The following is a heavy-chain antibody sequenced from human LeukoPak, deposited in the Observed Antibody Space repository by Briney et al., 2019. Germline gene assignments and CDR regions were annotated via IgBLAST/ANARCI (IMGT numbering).Heavy chain of an antibody. Sequence: GRSLRLSCAASGFSFSSYAMHWVRQAPGKGLEWVAVIWYDGSNKYYADSVKGRFTISRDNSKNTLYLQMNSLRAEDTAVYYCARGERLVHHPEEDSSSWAPHDYWGQGTLVTVSS. D-gene: IGHD6-13*01. V-gene: IGHV3-33*08. CDR2: IWYDGSNK. CDR3: ARGERLVHHPEEDSSSWAPHDY. CDR1: GFSFSSYA. J-gene: IGHJ4*02.